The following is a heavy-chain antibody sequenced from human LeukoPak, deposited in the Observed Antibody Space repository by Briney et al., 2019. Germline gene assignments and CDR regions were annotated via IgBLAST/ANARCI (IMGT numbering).Heavy chain of an antibody. V-gene: IGHV7-4-1*02. CDR3: ARGVDRRGYSYGSSDY. Sequence: ASVKVSCKASGYTFTSYTMNWVRQAPGQGLERVGWINTNTGNPTYAQGFTGRFVFSLDTSVSTAYLQISSLKAEDTAVYYCARGVDRRGYSYGSSDYWGQGTLVTVSS. CDR1: GYTFTSYT. CDR2: INTNTGNP. D-gene: IGHD5-18*01. J-gene: IGHJ4*02.